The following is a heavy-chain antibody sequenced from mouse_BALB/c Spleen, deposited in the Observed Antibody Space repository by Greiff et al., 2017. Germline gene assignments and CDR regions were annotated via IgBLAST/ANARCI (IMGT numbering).Heavy chain of an antibody. D-gene: IGHD1-2*01. CDR2: ISSGSSTI. CDR1: GFTFSSFG. CDR3: ASGTATDY. Sequence: EVNVVESGGGLVQPGGSRKLSCAASGFTFSSFGMHWVRQAPEKGLEWVAYISSGSSTIYYADTVKGRFTISRDNPKNTLFLQMTSLRSEDTAMYYCASGTATDYWGQGTTLTVSS. J-gene: IGHJ2*01. V-gene: IGHV5-17*02.